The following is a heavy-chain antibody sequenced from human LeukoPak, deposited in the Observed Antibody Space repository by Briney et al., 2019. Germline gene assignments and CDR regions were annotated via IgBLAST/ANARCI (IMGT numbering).Heavy chain of an antibody. J-gene: IGHJ4*02. CDR1: GFTFSSYS. V-gene: IGHV3-48*01. CDR3: AKESTMRVAASLDD. Sequence: TGGSLRLSCAASGFTFSSYSMNWVRQAPGKGLEWLSYITGGSSTITYYADSVKGRFTISRDNSKNMLYLQMNSLRADDTAVYFCAKESTMRVAASLDDWGQGTLVAVSS. D-gene: IGHD6-19*01. CDR2: ITGGSSTIT.